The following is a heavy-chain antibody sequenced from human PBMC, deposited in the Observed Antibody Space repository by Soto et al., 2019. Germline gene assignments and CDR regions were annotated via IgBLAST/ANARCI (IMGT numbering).Heavy chain of an antibody. CDR3: GRCGVPAAVDL. J-gene: IGHJ4*02. CDR1: GFTFSAYY. V-gene: IGHV3-74*01. CDR2: LKGDGSGT. D-gene: IGHD2-2*01. Sequence: EEQLVESGGDLVQPGGSLTLSCAASGFTFSAYYMHWVRQVPGKGLVWVSHLKGDGSGTDYADSVKGRFTISRDNAKNTLYLQMNSLRVEDTAVYYCGRCGVPAAVDLWGQGTLVIVSS.